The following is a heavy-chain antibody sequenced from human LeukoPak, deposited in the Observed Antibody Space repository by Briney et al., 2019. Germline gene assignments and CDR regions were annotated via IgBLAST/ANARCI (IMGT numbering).Heavy chain of an antibody. CDR1: GFTFDDYA. Sequence: GGSLRLSCAASGFTFDDYAMHWVRQAPGKGLEWVSGISWNSGSIGYADSVKGRFTISRDNAKNSLYLQMNSLRAEDTAVYYCAKVEWLRFNNYWGQGTLVTVSS. CDR3: AKVEWLRFNNY. J-gene: IGHJ4*02. V-gene: IGHV3-9*01. D-gene: IGHD5-12*01. CDR2: ISWNSGSI.